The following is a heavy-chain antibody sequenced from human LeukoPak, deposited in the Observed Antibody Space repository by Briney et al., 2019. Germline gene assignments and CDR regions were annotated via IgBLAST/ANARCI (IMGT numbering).Heavy chain of an antibody. CDR1: GFSLSSYA. Sequence: GGSLRLSCTVSGFSLSSYAMSWVRRAPGKGLEWVSATSSSDAGKYYADSVRGRFTISRDNSRNTMYLQMNSLIAEDAAVYYCAKAPVTSCRGAFCYPFDSWGQGTVVTVSS. CDR2: TSSSDAGK. D-gene: IGHD2-15*01. J-gene: IGHJ4*02. CDR3: AKAPVTSCRGAFCYPFDS. V-gene: IGHV3-23*01.